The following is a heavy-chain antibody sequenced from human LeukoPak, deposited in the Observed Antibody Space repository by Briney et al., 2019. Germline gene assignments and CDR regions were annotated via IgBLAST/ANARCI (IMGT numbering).Heavy chain of an antibody. J-gene: IGHJ4*02. D-gene: IGHD6-19*01. CDR2: IYYSGST. Sequence: SETLSLTCTVSGDSISSYYWGWIRQPPGKGLEWIGSIYYSGSTYYNPSLKSRVTISVDTSKNQFSLKLSSVTAADTAVYYCARSREKQWLAYFDYWGQGTLVTVSS. V-gene: IGHV4-39*01. CDR3: ARSREKQWLAYFDY. CDR1: GDSISSYY.